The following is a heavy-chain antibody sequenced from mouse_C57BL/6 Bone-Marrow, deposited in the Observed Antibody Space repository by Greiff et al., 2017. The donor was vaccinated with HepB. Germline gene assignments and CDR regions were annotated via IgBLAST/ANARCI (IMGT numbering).Heavy chain of an antibody. D-gene: IGHD1-1*01. CDR2: IDPENGDT. Sequence: EVQLQQSGAELVRPGASVKLSCTASGFNIKDDYMHWVKQRPEQGLEWIGWIDPENGDTEYASKFQGKATITADTSSNTAYLQLSSLTSEDTAVYYCTTPVVAPYWYFDFWGTGTTVTVSS. CDR3: TTPVVAPYWYFDF. CDR1: GFNIKDDY. V-gene: IGHV14-4*01. J-gene: IGHJ1*03.